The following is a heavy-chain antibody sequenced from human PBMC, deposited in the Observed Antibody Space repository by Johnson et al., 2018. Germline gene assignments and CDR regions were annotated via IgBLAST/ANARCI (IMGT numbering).Heavy chain of an antibody. CDR1: GFTFSSYS. V-gene: IGHV3-21*01. Sequence: VQLVESGGGLVKPGGSLRLSCAASGFTFSSYSMNWVRQAPGKGLEWVSSISSSSSYIYYADAVKGRFTISRDNSKNTLYLQMNSLSAEDTAVYYCARAESSPHYGMDVWGQGTTVTVSS. CDR2: ISSSSSYI. D-gene: IGHD6-13*01. J-gene: IGHJ6*02. CDR3: ARAESSPHYGMDV.